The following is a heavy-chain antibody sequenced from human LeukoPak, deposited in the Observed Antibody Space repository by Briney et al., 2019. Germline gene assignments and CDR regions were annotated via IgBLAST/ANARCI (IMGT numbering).Heavy chain of an antibody. CDR2: IGGSGGST. CDR3: AKDSNYYGSGSNDY. CDR1: GFTFSSYA. J-gene: IGHJ4*02. V-gene: IGHV3-23*01. D-gene: IGHD3-10*01. Sequence: TGGSLRLSCAASGFTFSSYAMSWVRQAPGKGLEWVSAIGGSGGSTYYADSVKGRFTISRDNSKNTLYLQMNSLRAEDTAVYYCAKDSNYYGSGSNDYWGQGTLVTVSS.